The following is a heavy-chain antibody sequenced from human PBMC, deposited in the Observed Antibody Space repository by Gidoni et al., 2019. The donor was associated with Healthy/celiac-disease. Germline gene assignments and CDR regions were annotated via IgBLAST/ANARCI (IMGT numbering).Heavy chain of an antibody. Sequence: LSLKSRVTISVDTSKNQFSLKLSSVTAADTAVYYCARVLVVASEWGQGTLVTVSS. CDR3: ARVLVVASE. V-gene: IGHV4-34*01. D-gene: IGHD2-15*01. J-gene: IGHJ4*02.